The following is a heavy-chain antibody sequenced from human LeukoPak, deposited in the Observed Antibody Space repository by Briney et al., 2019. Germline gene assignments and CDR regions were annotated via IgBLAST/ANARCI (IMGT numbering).Heavy chain of an antibody. J-gene: IGHJ2*01. CDR3: ARAEWSNWYFDL. D-gene: IGHD3-3*01. Sequence: GGALRRSFGAPGFTFSTYLMNWVRQAPGKGAEGGANIKQDGSEKYYVDSVKGRFTLSRDSAKNSLYLQMNSLRAEDTAVYYCARAEWSNWYFDLWGRGTLVTVSS. CDR1: GFTFSTYL. CDR2: IKQDGSEK. V-gene: IGHV3-7*03.